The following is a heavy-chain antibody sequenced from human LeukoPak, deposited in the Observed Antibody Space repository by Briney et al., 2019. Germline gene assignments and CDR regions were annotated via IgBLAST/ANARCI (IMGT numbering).Heavy chain of an antibody. J-gene: IGHJ4*02. CDR2: IRTKAYGGTT. CDR1: GFTSGFTFGDYA. V-gene: IGHV3-49*04. Sequence: GSLRLSCTASGFTSGFTFGDYAMSWVRQAPGKGLEWVGFIRTKAYGGTTEYAASVKGRFTISRDGSKSIAYLQMNSLKTEDTAVYYCTRTYYDSSGYLFGYWGQGTLVTVSS. CDR3: TRTYYDSSGYLFGY. D-gene: IGHD3-22*01.